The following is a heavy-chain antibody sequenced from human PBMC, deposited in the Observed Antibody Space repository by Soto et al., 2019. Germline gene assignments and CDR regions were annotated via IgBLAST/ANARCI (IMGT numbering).Heavy chain of an antibody. D-gene: IGHD3-16*01. Sequence: EVLLVESGGGLAKPGESLRLSCEASGFTFRNVWMTWIRRAPGRGLEWVATIQKEADGGATDYGAPVAGRFTISRDDSQRILYLQMTSLKSEDTGLYYCTTGGNWGRGTLVTVAS. J-gene: IGHJ4*02. CDR1: GFTFRNVW. V-gene: IGHV3-15*01. CDR3: TTGGN. CDR2: IQKEADGGAT.